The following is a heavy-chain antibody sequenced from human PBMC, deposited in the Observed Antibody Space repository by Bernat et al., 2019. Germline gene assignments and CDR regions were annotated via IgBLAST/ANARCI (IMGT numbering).Heavy chain of an antibody. CDR1: GGTFSSYT. Sequence: QVQLVQSGAEVKKPGSSVKVSCKASGGTFSSYTISWVRQAPGQGLEWMGRIIPILGIANYAQKFQGRVTITADKSTSTAYMELSSLRSEDTAVYYCAKDREVYYYDSSVWGYFDYWGQGTLVTVSS. CDR3: AKDREVYYYDSSVWGYFDY. CDR2: IIPILGIA. J-gene: IGHJ4*02. V-gene: IGHV1-69*08. D-gene: IGHD3-22*01.